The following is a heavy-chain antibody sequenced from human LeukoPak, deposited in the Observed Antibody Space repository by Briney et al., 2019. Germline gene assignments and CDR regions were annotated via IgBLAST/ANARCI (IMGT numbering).Heavy chain of an antibody. D-gene: IGHD6-13*01. CDR1: GGTFSSYA. CDR3: ARGPRWGQQLVQGYFDY. CDR2: IIPIFGTA. Sequence: GASVKVSCKASGGTFSSYAISWVRQAPGQGLEWMGGIIPIFGTANYAQRFQGRVTITTDESTSTAYMELSSLRSEDTAVYYCARGPRWGQQLVQGYFDYWGQGTLVTVSS. V-gene: IGHV1-69*05. J-gene: IGHJ4*02.